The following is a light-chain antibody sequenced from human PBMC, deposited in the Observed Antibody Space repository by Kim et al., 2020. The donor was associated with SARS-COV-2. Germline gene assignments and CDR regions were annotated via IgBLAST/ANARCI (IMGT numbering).Light chain of an antibody. Sequence: ATINCKASQSGLYSHNNKNWLAWYQQKPEQPPKLLIYCASTRESGVPDRFSGSGSGTDFTLTISSLQAEDVAVYYCQQYYSTPRTFGQGTKVDIK. CDR1: QSGLYSHNNKNW. J-gene: IGKJ1*01. V-gene: IGKV4-1*01. CDR3: QQYYSTPRT. CDR2: CAS.